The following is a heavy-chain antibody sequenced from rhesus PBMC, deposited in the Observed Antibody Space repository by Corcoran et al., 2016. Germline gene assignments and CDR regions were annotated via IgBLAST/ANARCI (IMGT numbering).Heavy chain of an antibody. CDR3: TPGIQYEGDAFDF. J-gene: IGHJ3*01. V-gene: IGHV3S16*01. D-gene: IGHD4-23*01. CDR2: LSSASSYT. CDR1: GFTFSDYY. Sequence: EVQLVESGGGLVQPGGSLRLSCAASGFTFSDYYMSWVRQAPGKGLDWVSSLSSASSYTDYADSVKVRFPFSRDNAKYSLSLQMNRLKTEDTAVYYCTPGIQYEGDAFDFWGQGLRVTVSS.